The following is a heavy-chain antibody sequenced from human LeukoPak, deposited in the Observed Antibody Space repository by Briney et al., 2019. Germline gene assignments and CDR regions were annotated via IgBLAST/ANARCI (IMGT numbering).Heavy chain of an antibody. V-gene: IGHV3-21*01. CDR1: GFTFSSYS. Sequence: GGSLRLYCAASGFTFSSYSMNWVRQAPGKGLEWVSYISSSSSYIYYADSVKGRFTISRDNAKNSPYLQMNSLRAEDTAVYYCARMTTVGDFDYWGQGTLVTVSS. CDR3: ARMTTVGDFDY. J-gene: IGHJ4*02. D-gene: IGHD4-23*01. CDR2: ISSSSSYI.